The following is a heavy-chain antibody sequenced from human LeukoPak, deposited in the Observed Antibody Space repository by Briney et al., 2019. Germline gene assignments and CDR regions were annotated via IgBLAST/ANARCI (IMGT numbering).Heavy chain of an antibody. CDR3: VRDCSSASLSSGCYYAMDV. V-gene: IGHV3-7*03. CDR1: GFTVNDYW. CDR2: LKQGGSEK. D-gene: IGHD2-2*01. Sequence: GGSLRLSCAASGFTVNDYWMTWVRQAPGKGLEWVAHLKQGGSEKYYVDSLKGRFTISRDNAKNSLFLQMNSLRAEDTAVYYCVRDCSSASLSSGCYYAMDVWGKRTTVTVSS. J-gene: IGHJ6*04.